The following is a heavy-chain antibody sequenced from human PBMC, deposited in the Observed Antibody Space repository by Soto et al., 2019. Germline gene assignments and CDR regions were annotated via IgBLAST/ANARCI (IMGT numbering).Heavy chain of an antibody. J-gene: IGHJ6*02. CDR2: ISSSSSYI. Sequence: PGGSLRLSCAASGFTFSSYSMNWVRQAPGKGLEWVSSISSSSSYIYYADSVKGRFTISRDNAKNSLYLQMNSLRAEDTAVYYCARDVKVTMIVVVTPHYYYGMDVWGQGTTVTVSS. CDR3: ARDVKVTMIVVVTPHYYYGMDV. D-gene: IGHD3-22*01. CDR1: GFTFSSYS. V-gene: IGHV3-21*01.